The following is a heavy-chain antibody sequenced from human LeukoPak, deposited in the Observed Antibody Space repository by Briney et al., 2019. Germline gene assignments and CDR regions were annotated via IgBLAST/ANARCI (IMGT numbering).Heavy chain of an antibody. Sequence: GASVKVSCKASGYTFTSYDINWVRQATGQGLEWMGWMNPNSGNTGYAQKFQGRVTITRNTSISTAYMELSSLRSEDTAVYYCARGTTYYYGSGSYSGYYYMDVWGKGTTVTVSS. D-gene: IGHD3-10*01. CDR3: ARGTTYYYGSGSYSGYYYMDV. CDR1: GYTFTSYD. V-gene: IGHV1-8*03. CDR2: MNPNSGNT. J-gene: IGHJ6*03.